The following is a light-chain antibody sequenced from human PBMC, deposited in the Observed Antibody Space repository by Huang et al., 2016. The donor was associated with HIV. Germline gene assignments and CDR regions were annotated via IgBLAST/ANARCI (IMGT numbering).Light chain of an antibody. V-gene: IGKV3-15*01. CDR1: QSVRSS. J-gene: IGKJ1*01. CDR3: QQYNNWPPWT. Sequence: EIVMTQSPATLSVSPGERATLSCRASQSVRSSLAWYQQKPGQAPRLLIYGASTRATGSPARFSGSGSGTEFTLTISSLQSEEFAVYYCQQYNNWPPWTFGQGTKVEIK. CDR2: GAS.